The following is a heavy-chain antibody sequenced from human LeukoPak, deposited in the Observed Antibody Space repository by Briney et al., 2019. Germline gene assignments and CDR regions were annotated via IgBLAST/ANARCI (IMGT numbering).Heavy chain of an antibody. CDR1: GGSISSSSYY. Sequence: SETLSLTCTVSGGSISSSSYYWGWIRQPPGKGLEWIGSIYYSGSTYYNPSLKSRVTISVDTSKNQFSLKLTSVTAADTAVYYCARRRYCTSTSCPTGAFDIWGQGTMVTVSS. CDR2: IYYSGST. V-gene: IGHV4-39*01. CDR3: ARRRYCTSTSCPTGAFDI. D-gene: IGHD2-2*01. J-gene: IGHJ3*02.